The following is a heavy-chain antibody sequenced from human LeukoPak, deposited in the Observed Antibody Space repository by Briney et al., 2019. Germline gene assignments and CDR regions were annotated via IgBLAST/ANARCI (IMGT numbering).Heavy chain of an antibody. Sequence: SETLSLTCAVYGGSFSGYYWSWIRQPPGKGLEWIGEISHSGSTNYNPSLKSRVTISVDASKNQFSLKLSSVTAADTAVYYCARVDIVVVPAARAAYYCGMDVWGQGTTVTVSS. J-gene: IGHJ6*02. CDR3: ARVDIVVVPAARAAYYCGMDV. CDR2: ISHSGST. CDR1: GGSFSGYY. D-gene: IGHD2-2*01. V-gene: IGHV4-34*01.